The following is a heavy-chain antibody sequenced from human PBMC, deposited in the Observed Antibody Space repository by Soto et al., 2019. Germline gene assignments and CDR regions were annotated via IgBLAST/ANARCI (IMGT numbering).Heavy chain of an antibody. V-gene: IGHV3-74*01. CDR1: GFIFTNFW. Sequence: PGGSLRLSCEASGFIFTNFWMHWVRQVPGKGLVWVSRIDTSGSSTSYADSVKGRFTISRDNAKNTVSLQMNSLRAEDTGVYYCAKDSWYFDLWSQGSLVTGS. CDR2: IDTSGSST. J-gene: IGHJ4*02. D-gene: IGHD6-13*01. CDR3: AKDSWYFDL.